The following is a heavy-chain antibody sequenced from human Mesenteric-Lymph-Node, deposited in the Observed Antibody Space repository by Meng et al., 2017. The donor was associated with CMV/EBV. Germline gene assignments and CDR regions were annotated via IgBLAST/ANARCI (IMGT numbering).Heavy chain of an antibody. CDR1: GFTFSSYS. CDR2: ISSSSSYI. CDR3: ARIERQWLGQTPILYYYYGMDV. J-gene: IGHJ6*02. V-gene: IGHV3-21*03. D-gene: IGHD6-19*01. Sequence: GESLKISCAASGFTFSSYSMNWVRQAPGKGLEWVSSISSSSSYIYYADSVKGRFTISKDTSKSQVVLTMTNMDPVDTATYYCARIERQWLGQTPILYYYYGMDVWGQGTTVTVSS.